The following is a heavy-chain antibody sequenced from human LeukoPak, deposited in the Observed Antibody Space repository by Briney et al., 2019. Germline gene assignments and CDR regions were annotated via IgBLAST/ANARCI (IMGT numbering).Heavy chain of an antibody. D-gene: IGHD2-8*01. Sequence: PSETLSLTCAVYGGSFSGYYWSWIRQPPGKGLEWIGEINHSGSTNYNPSLKSRVTISVDTSKNQFSLKLSPVTAADTAVYYCARAFIMVYAGANWFDPWGQGTLVTVSS. CDR1: GGSFSGYY. CDR3: ARAFIMVYAGANWFDP. J-gene: IGHJ5*02. V-gene: IGHV4-34*01. CDR2: INHSGST.